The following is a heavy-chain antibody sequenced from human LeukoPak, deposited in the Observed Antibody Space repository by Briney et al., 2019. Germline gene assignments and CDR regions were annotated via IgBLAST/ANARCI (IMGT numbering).Heavy chain of an antibody. Sequence: ASVKVSCKASGYTFTGYYMHWVRQAPGQGLEWMGWINPNSGGTNYAQKFQGRVTMTRDTSISTAYMELSRLRSDDTAVYYCARDKQYYYGSGSYYRTGIPTEYWFDPWGQGTLVTVSS. CDR2: INPNSGGT. D-gene: IGHD3-10*01. CDR3: ARDKQYYYGSGSYYRTGIPTEYWFDP. V-gene: IGHV1-2*02. J-gene: IGHJ5*02. CDR1: GYTFTGYY.